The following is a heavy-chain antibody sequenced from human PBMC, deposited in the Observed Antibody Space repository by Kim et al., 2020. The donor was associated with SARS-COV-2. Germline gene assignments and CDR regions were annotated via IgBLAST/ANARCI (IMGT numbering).Heavy chain of an antibody. D-gene: IGHD3-9*01. CDR3: ARLPPLTDYDILTGYTEENWFDP. V-gene: IGHV1-18*01. CDR2: ISAYNGNT. Sequence: ASVKVSCKASGYTFTSYGISWVRQAPGQGLEWMGWISAYNGNTNYAQKLQGRVTMTTDTSTSTAYMELRSLRSDDTAVYYCARLPPLTDYDILTGYTEENWFDPWGQGTLVTVSS. J-gene: IGHJ5*02. CDR1: GYTFTSYG.